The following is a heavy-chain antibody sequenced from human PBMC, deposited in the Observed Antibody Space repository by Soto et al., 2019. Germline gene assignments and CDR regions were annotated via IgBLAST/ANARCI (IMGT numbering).Heavy chain of an antibody. J-gene: IGHJ4*02. V-gene: IGHV4-59*08. CDR3: ARHGSTVDTERASDC. Sequence: QVQLQEAGPGLVKPSEPLSLTCTVSGASIDSGSWSWVRQAPGKGREWIGGFLYTGTTNYNPSLKSRDALSLQKSKTQCSLRLGSVTAADTAVYYCARHGSTVDTERASDCSGQGIQVTVSS. CDR2: FLYTGTT. D-gene: IGHD5-18*01. CDR1: GASIDSGS.